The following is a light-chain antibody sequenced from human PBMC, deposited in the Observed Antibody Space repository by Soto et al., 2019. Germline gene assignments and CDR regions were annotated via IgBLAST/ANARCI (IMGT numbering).Light chain of an antibody. V-gene: IGKV3-20*01. CDR1: QSVSSTY. J-gene: IGKJ1*01. Sequence: EIVFTQSPGTLSLSPGERATLSCRASQSVSSTYLAWYQQKPGKPPRLLIYGASSRATGIPDRFSGSGSGTDFILTISGLEPEDFAVYYCQQYGRTPTWTVGQGTQVDIK. CDR3: QQYGRTPTWT. CDR2: GAS.